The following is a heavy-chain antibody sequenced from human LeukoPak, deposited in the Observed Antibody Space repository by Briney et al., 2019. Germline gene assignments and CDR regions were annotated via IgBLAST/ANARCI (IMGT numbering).Heavy chain of an antibody. V-gene: IGHV1-69*06. CDR2: IIPIFGTA. D-gene: IGHD3-9*01. Sequence: SVKVSCKASGGTFSSYAISWVRQAPGQGLAWMGWIIPIFGTANYAQKFQGRVTITADKSTSTAYMELSSLRSEDTVFYFKQKTAYEILTGYYFDYWGQGTLVTVSS. CDR3: QKTAYEILTGYYFDY. CDR1: GGTFSSYA. J-gene: IGHJ4*02.